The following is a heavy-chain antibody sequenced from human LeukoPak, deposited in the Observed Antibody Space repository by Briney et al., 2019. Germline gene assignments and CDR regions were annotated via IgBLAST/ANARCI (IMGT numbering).Heavy chain of an antibody. D-gene: IGHD3-22*01. CDR2: ISGSGGST. Sequence: GGSLRLSCAASGFTFSSYAMSWVRQAPGKGLEWVSAISGSGGSTYYADSVKGRFTISRDNSKNTLYLQMNSLRAEDTAVYYCAKNPNYYDSSGYWYWGQRTLVTVSS. CDR3: AKNPNYYDSSGYWY. V-gene: IGHV3-23*01. CDR1: GFTFSSYA. J-gene: IGHJ4*02.